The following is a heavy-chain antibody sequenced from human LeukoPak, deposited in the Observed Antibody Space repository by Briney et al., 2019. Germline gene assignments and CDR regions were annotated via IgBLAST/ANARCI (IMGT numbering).Heavy chain of an antibody. D-gene: IGHD3-3*01. CDR1: GGSMNTNY. J-gene: IGHJ4*02. CDR2: IFYSGTT. CDR3: ARWLNFWHRFDY. Sequence: SETLSLTCTVSGGSMNTNYWSGVRQPPGKEREWIAYIFYSGTTTYNPTLKSRASISVDTSKPQSHLTLSSATAADTTVYYCARWLNFWHRFDYWGQGTPVTVSS. V-gene: IGHV4-59*08.